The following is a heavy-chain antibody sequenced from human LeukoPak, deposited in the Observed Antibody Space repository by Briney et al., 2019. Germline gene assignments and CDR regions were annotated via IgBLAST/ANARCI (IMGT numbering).Heavy chain of an antibody. J-gene: IGHJ3*02. CDR3: AASLTYYYDSSGYQPFNDAFDI. CDR1: GGSFSGYY. D-gene: IGHD3-22*01. Sequence: SETLSLTCAVYGGSFSGYYWSWIRQPPGKGLEWIGEINHSGSTNYNPSLKSRVTISVDTSKNQFSLKLSSVTAADTAVYYCAASLTYYYDSSGYQPFNDAFDIWGQGTMVTVSS. V-gene: IGHV4-34*01. CDR2: INHSGST.